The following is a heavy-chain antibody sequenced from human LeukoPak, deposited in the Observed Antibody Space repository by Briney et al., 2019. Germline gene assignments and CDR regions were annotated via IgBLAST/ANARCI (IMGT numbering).Heavy chain of an antibody. CDR1: GYSISSGNY. CDR3: ARQRGGYARNYFDY. V-gene: IGHV4-38-2*02. Sequence: RPSETLSLTCTVSGYSISSGNYWDWIRQPPGKGLEWIGSIYHSGSTYYNPSLKSRVTISVDTSKNQFSLKLSSVTAADTAVYYCARQRGGYARNYFDYWGQGTLVTVSS. CDR2: IYHSGST. D-gene: IGHD5-12*01. J-gene: IGHJ4*02.